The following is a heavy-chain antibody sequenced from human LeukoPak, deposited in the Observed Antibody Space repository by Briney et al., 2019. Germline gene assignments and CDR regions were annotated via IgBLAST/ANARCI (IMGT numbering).Heavy chain of an antibody. CDR1: GFTFSSYG. V-gene: IGHV3-30*18. CDR3: AKDVDPFGSGSYVEGFDY. CDR2: ISYDGSNK. J-gene: IGHJ4*02. Sequence: GRPLRLSCAASGFTFSSYGMHWVRQAPGKGLEWVAVISYDGSNKYYADSVKGRFTISRDNSKNTLYLQMNSLRAEDTAVYYCAKDVDPFGSGSYVEGFDYWGQGTLVTVSS. D-gene: IGHD3-10*01.